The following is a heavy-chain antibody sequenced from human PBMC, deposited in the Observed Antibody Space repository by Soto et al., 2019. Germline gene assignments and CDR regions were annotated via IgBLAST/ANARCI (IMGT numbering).Heavy chain of an antibody. D-gene: IGHD4-17*01. J-gene: IGHJ4*02. V-gene: IGHV4-31*03. CDR3: ARVYGDYSFGYFDY. CDR2: IYYRGST. Sequence: QVQLQESGPGLVKPSQTLSLTCTVSGGSISSGGYYWSWIRQHPGKGLEWIGYIYYRGSTYYNPSLKSRVNIPVNTSKNQFSLKLSSVTAADTAVYYCARVYGDYSFGYFDYWGQGTLVTVSS. CDR1: GGSISSGGYY.